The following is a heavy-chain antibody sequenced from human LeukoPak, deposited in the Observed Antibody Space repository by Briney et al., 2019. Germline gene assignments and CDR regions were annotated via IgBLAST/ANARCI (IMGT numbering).Heavy chain of an antibody. V-gene: IGHV3-23*01. D-gene: IGHD3-22*01. Sequence: PGGSLRLSCAASGFTFSSYWMSWVRQAPGKGLEWVSAISGSGGSTYYADSVKGRFTISRDNSKNTLYLQMKSLGAEDTAVYYCARDFRYYDSSGYTHWGQGTLVSVSS. CDR1: GFTFSSYW. CDR2: ISGSGGST. J-gene: IGHJ4*02. CDR3: ARDFRYYDSSGYTH.